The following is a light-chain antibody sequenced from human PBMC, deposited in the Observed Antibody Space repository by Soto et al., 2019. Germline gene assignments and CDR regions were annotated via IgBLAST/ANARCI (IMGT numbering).Light chain of an antibody. CDR1: QIVSSRY. Sequence: EIVLPQSPGTLSLSPGERATLSCRASQIVSSRYLAWYQQKPGQAPRLLIYGASSRATGIPDRFSGSGSGTAFTLTISRLEPEDFAVYYCQQYGTSPPRTFGQGTKLEIK. CDR2: GAS. CDR3: QQYGTSPPRT. J-gene: IGKJ2*01. V-gene: IGKV3-20*01.